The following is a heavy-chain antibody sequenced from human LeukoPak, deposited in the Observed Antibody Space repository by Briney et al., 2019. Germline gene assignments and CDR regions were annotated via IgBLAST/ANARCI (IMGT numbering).Heavy chain of an antibody. CDR3: ARDFRNSHRLDI. CDR2: IKEDGSRQ. Sequence: SEGSLRLSCAASGFTFSNYAMSWVRQAPGTGLEWVANIKEDGSRQHYIDSVKGRFTISRDNAKNSLYLQMNSLRDEDTAVYYCARDFRNSHRLDIWGQGTLVTVSS. J-gene: IGHJ3*02. V-gene: IGHV3-7*01. D-gene: IGHD1-14*01. CDR1: GFTFSNYA.